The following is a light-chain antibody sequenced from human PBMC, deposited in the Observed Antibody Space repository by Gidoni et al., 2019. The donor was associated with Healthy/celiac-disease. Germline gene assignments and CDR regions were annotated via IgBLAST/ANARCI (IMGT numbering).Light chain of an antibody. V-gene: IGKV1-39*01. CDR1: QNIDNY. J-gene: IGKJ1*01. CDR2: AAS. CDR3: QQSYSTLRT. Sequence: DIQMTQSPSSLSTSVGDRVTLTCRASQNIDNYLNWYQQQPGKAPKLLVFAASNVQGGVPLIFRGNGSGTDFTLTISSLQPEDSVTYYCQQSYSTLRTFGQGTKVEI.